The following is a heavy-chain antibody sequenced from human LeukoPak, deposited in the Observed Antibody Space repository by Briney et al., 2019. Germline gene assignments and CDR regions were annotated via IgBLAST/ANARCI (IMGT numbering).Heavy chain of an antibody. D-gene: IGHD3-10*01. Sequence: PGGSLRLSCAASGFTFSSYGMIWVRQAPGKGLEWVSAISGSGGSTYYADSVKGRFTISRDNSKNTLYLQMNGLRAEDTAVYYCAPRRFGELFNDYWGQGTLVTVSS. V-gene: IGHV3-23*01. CDR3: APRRFGELFNDY. J-gene: IGHJ4*02. CDR2: ISGSGGST. CDR1: GFTFSSYG.